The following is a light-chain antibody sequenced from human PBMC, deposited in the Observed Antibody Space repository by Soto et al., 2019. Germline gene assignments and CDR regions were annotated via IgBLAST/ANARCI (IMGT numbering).Light chain of an antibody. Sequence: DIQMSQSPSSVSASVGDTVTITCRASQYINVYLIWYQQKPGEVPKLLIYSASSLHIGVPSRFTGSGSETDFTLTIRSLQPEDFATYYCQHGYVAPYNFGQGTKVDIK. J-gene: IGKJ2*01. CDR2: SAS. V-gene: IGKV1-39*01. CDR3: QHGYVAPYN. CDR1: QYINVY.